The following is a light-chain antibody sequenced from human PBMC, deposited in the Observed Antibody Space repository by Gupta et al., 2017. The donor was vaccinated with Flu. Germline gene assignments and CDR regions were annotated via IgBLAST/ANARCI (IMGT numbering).Light chain of an antibody. CDR2: GAS. CDR3: QQYDNWPES. J-gene: IGKJ2*03. Sequence: EIVMTQSPATLSVSPGERATLSCRASQSVSSNLAGYQQKPGQAPRLLIYGASTRATGAPARFSGSGSGTEFTLTISSLQSEDFAVYYCQQYDNWPESFGQGTKLEIK. CDR1: QSVSSN. V-gene: IGKV3-15*01.